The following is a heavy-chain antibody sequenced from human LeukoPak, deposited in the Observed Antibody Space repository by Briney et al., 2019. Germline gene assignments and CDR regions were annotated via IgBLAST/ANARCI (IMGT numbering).Heavy chain of an antibody. CDR1: GYTSSSYW. CDR3: ARQNDFRLDY. CDR2: IYPGDSDT. V-gene: IGHV5-51*01. Sequence: GESLKISCKGSGYTSSSYWIGWVRQMPGKGLEWMGIIYPGDSDTRYSPSLQGQVTISVDTSIGTAYLQWSSLKASDTAIYYCARQNDFRLDYWGQGTLVTVSS. J-gene: IGHJ4*02. D-gene: IGHD3-3*01.